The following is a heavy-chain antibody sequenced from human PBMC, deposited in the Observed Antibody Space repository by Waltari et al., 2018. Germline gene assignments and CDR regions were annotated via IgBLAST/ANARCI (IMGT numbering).Heavy chain of an antibody. CDR2: IKPKSGGT. CDR3: ATGLELRWGWFDP. J-gene: IGHJ5*02. CDR1: GYTFTDSY. Sequence: QVQLVQSGAEVKKPGASVKVSCKASGYTFTDSYMPWVRQAPGQGLEWMGVIKPKSGGTNYAQKFQGRVTMTRDTSISTAYMELSRLRSDDTAVYYCATGLELRWGWFDPWGQGTLVTVSS. D-gene: IGHD1-7*01. V-gene: IGHV1-2*02.